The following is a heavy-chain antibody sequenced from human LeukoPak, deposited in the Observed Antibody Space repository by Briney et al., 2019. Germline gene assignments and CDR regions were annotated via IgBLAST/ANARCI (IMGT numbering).Heavy chain of an antibody. D-gene: IGHD6-13*01. CDR3: ARDLYSSSWYFNSAFDI. J-gene: IGHJ3*02. V-gene: IGHV3-30*01. CDR2: ISYDGSSK. CDR1: GFTFSSYA. Sequence: QPGRSLRLSCAASGFTFSSYAMHWVRQAPGKGLEWVAVISYDGSSKYYADSVKGRFTISRDNSKNTLYLQMNSLRAEDTAVYYCARDLYSSSWYFNSAFDIWGQGTMVTVSS.